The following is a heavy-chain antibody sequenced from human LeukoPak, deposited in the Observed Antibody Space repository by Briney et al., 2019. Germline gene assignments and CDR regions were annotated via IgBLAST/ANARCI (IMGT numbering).Heavy chain of an antibody. J-gene: IGHJ4*02. CDR3: AAKHCSSSSCSFDY. V-gene: IGHV4-59*01. D-gene: IGHD2-2*01. CDR1: GGSISSYY. Sequence: SETLSLTCTVSGGSISSYYWSYIRQPPGKGLEWIGYIYYSGSTNYNPSLKSRVTISVDTSKNQFSLKVSSVTAADTAVYYCAAKHCSSSSCSFDYWGQGTLVTVSS. CDR2: IYYSGST.